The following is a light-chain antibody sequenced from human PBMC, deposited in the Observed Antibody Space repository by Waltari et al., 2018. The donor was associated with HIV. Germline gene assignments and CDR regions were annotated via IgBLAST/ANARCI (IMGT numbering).Light chain of an antibody. CDR1: VSTFGATID. V-gene: IGLV1-40*01. CDR2: GDS. CDR3: QTYDPTLDSRV. J-gene: IGLJ3*02. Sequence: LTQPSSVSGAPAQNITITCVPDVSTFGATIDVHWYVYSPGTAPRLFVYGDSMRSVVVPDRVSGSKTDYVAALNIAGLQPSEEADYYCQTYDPTLDSRVFGDGTRLTVL.